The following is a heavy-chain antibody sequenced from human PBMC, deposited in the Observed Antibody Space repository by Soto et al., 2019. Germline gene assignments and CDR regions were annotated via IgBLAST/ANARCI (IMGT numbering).Heavy chain of an antibody. V-gene: IGHV1-8*01. CDR1: GYTFTSYD. D-gene: IGHD1-1*01. Sequence: ASVKVSCKASGYTFTSYDINWVRQATGQGLEWMAWMNPNSGNKGYAQKFQGRVTMTRNTSISTAYMEMSSLRSEDTAVYYCARPRTGTLAIFDYWGQGTLVTVSS. CDR3: ARPRTGTLAIFDY. J-gene: IGHJ4*02. CDR2: MNPNSGNK.